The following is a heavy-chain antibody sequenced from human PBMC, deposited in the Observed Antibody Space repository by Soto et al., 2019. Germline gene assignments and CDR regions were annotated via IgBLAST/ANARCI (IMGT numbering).Heavy chain of an antibody. D-gene: IGHD3-3*01. J-gene: IGHJ6*02. Sequence: GGSLRLSCAASGFTFSDYYMSWIRQAPGKGLEWVSYISSSGSTIYYADSAKGRFTISRDNAKSSLYLQMNSLRAEDTAVYYCARPRGDFWSGYPHGMDVWGQGTTVTVSS. CDR1: GFTFSDYY. CDR2: ISSSGSTI. V-gene: IGHV3-11*01. CDR3: ARPRGDFWSGYPHGMDV.